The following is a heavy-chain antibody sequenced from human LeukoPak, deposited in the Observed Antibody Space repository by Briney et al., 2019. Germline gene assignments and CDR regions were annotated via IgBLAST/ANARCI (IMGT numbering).Heavy chain of an antibody. V-gene: IGHV1-2*02. Sequence: ASVKVSCKASGYTFNDFYIHWVRQVPGQGFEWMGWINPKSGGTNFAQKFQGRVTVTSDTSISTVYMDLRRLKSDDTAVYYCARDLPPYYFDYWGQGTLVTVSS. CDR3: ARDLPPYYFDY. J-gene: IGHJ4*02. CDR1: GYTFNDFY. CDR2: INPKSGGT.